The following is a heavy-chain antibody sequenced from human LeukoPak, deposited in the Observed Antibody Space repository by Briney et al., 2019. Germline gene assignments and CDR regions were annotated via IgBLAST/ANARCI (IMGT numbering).Heavy chain of an antibody. J-gene: IGHJ5*02. Sequence: GESLKISCKGSGYSFTSYWIGWVRQMPGKGLEWMGIIYPGDSDTRYSPSFQGQVTISADKSISTAYLQWSSLKASDTAMYYCARVITMVRGVIYWFDPWGQGTLVTVSS. CDR1: GYSFTSYW. CDR2: IYPGDSDT. D-gene: IGHD3-10*01. CDR3: ARVITMVRGVIYWFDP. V-gene: IGHV5-51*01.